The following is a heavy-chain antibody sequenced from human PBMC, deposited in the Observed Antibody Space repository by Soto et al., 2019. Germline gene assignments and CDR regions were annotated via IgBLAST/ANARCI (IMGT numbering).Heavy chain of an antibody. CDR2: ISGTGSM. V-gene: IGHV3-48*01. CDR3: ARDTSARGFFEY. Sequence: GGSLRLSCAASGFTFSTYGMNWVRQAPGKGLEWVSHISGTGSMFYADSVKGRFTISRDNAKNSLYLQVNSLRAEDTAVYYCARDTSARGFFEYWGQGTLVTVSS. D-gene: IGHD6-6*01. J-gene: IGHJ4*02. CDR1: GFTFSTYG.